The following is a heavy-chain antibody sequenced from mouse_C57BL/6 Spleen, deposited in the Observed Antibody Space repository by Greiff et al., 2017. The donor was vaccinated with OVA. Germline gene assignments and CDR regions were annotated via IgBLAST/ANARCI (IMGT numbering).Heavy chain of an antibody. J-gene: IGHJ3*01. V-gene: IGHV5-9*01. CDR1: GFTFSSYA. Sequence: DVKLVESGGGLVKPGASLKLSCAASGFTFSSYAMSWVRQTPEKRLEWVATISGGGGNTYYPDSVKGRFTLSRDNAKNTLYMQMSSLRSEDTALNYCARRDTARGCAYWDQGALDTVSA. CDR3: ARRDTARGCAY. CDR2: ISGGGGNT.